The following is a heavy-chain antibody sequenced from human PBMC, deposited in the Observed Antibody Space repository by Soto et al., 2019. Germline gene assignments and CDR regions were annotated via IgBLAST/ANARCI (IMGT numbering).Heavy chain of an antibody. Sequence: PSETLSLTCTVSGGSISSYYWSWIRQPPGKGLEWIGYIYYSGSTNYNPSLKSRVTISVDTSKNQFSLKLSSVTAADTAVYYCARVGSIAAPGDWFDPWGQGTLVTVSS. CDR3: ARVGSIAAPGDWFDP. CDR2: IYYSGST. D-gene: IGHD6-6*01. V-gene: IGHV4-59*01. CDR1: GGSISSYY. J-gene: IGHJ5*02.